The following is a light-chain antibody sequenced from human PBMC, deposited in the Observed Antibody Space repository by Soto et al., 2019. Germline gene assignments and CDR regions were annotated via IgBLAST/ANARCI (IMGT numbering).Light chain of an antibody. CDR3: MQALQTPLT. V-gene: IGKV2-28*01. J-gene: IGKJ4*01. CDR1: QSLLHSNGYNY. CDR2: LGS. Sequence: DIVMTQSPLSLPVTPGEPASISCRSSQSLLHSNGYNYLDWYLQKPGQSPQLLIYLGSNRASGGPDRFSGSGSGRGFTLKISRVEAEDVGVYYCMQALQTPLTFGGGTKVEIK.